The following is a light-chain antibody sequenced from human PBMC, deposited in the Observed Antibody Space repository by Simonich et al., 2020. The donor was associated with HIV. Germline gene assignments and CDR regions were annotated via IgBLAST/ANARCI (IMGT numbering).Light chain of an antibody. V-gene: IGKV1-39*01. CDR3: QQAINFPRT. J-gene: IGKJ1*01. Sequence: DIQMTQSPSSLSASVGDRVTITCRASQSISRHLNWYQQKPGKAPKLLIYAASSLQSGVPSRFSGSGSGTKFTLTISSLQPEDFATYYCQQAINFPRTFGQGTKVEVK. CDR2: AAS. CDR1: QSISRH.